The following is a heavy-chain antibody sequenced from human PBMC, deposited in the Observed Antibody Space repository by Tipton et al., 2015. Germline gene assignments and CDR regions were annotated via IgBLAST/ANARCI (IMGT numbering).Heavy chain of an antibody. V-gene: IGHV4-39*07. J-gene: IGHJ4*02. D-gene: IGHD3-22*01. CDR1: GGSISSDSYY. CDR2: IYRSGST. CDR3: ARFDSYYYDSSDY. Sequence: LRLSCTVSGGSISSDSYYWGWIRQPPGKGLEWIGSIYRSGSTYYNPSLKTRVTISVDTSNNQFSLNLNSVTAEDTAVYYCARFDSYYYDSSDYWGQGTLVTVSS.